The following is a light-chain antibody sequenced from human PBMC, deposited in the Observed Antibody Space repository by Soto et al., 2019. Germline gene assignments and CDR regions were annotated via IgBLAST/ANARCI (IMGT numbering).Light chain of an antibody. CDR3: QQYNNWPRT. CDR1: QSLTTD. J-gene: IGKJ1*01. CDR2: GAS. V-gene: IGKV3-15*01. Sequence: EIVITQSSATLSVSPGERATLSCRASQSLTTDLAWYQQKPGRPPRLLIYGASTRATDIPARFSGSGSGTEFTLTISSLQSEDFAVYYCQQYNNWPRTFGQGTKVDIK.